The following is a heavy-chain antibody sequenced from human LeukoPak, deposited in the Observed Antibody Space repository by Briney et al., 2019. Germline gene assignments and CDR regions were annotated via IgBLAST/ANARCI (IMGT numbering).Heavy chain of an antibody. CDR3: AREIVWFGEPWFDP. D-gene: IGHD3-10*01. V-gene: IGHV4-34*01. CDR2: INHSGST. Sequence: SETLSLTCAVYGGSFSGYYWSWIRQPPGKGLEWIGEINHSGSTNYNPSLKSRVTISVDTSKNQFSLKLSSVTAADTAVYYCAREIVWFGEPWFDPWGQGTLVTVSS. CDR1: GGSFSGYY. J-gene: IGHJ5*02.